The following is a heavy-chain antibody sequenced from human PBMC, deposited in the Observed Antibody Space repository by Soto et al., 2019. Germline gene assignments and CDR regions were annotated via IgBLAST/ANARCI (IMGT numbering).Heavy chain of an antibody. V-gene: IGHV1-69*13. J-gene: IGHJ6*02. CDR2: IIPMFGSA. Sequence: SVKVSCKASGGTFSSNAISWVRQAPGQGLEWMGGIIPMFGSATYAQKFRGRVTITADESTSTAYMDLSSLRSEDSADYYCARGTRDCSTTSCYSPQGYYRHDMDVWGPGTTVTVYS. CDR1: GGTFSSNA. D-gene: IGHD2-2*01. CDR3: ARGTRDCSTTSCYSPQGYYRHDMDV.